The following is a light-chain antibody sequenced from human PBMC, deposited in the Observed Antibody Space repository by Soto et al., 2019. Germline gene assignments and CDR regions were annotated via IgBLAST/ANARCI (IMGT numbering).Light chain of an antibody. J-gene: IGKJ1*01. CDR3: LQVCSFPRT. Sequence: DIQMTQSPSTLSASVGDRVTIPCRASQTINNQLAWYQQKPGKAPQYLIQAASILQSGVPSRFSGSGSGTEFILTINNLQPEDFASYFCLQVCSFPRTFGLGTKVDIK. CDR1: QTINNQ. V-gene: IGKV1-5*01. CDR2: AAS.